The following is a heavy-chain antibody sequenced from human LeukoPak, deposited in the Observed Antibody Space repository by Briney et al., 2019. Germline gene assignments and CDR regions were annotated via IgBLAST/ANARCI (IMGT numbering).Heavy chain of an antibody. Sequence: GGSLRLSCAACGFTVSRYYMNWVRQPPGKGLEGVAYISSSGSTIYYADSVKGRFTISRDNANNSLYLQMNSLRAADTAVYYCAELGVTMIGGVWGKGTTVTISS. J-gene: IGHJ6*04. V-gene: IGHV3-48*03. CDR3: AELGVTMIGGV. D-gene: IGHD3-10*02. CDR2: ISSSGSTI. CDR1: GFTVSRYY.